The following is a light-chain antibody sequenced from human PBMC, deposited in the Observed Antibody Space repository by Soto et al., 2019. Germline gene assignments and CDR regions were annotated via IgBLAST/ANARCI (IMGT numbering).Light chain of an antibody. J-gene: IGKJ5*01. Sequence: DLQMTQSPSSISEYVVAIVRITCRASQSISSYLNWYQQKPGKAPKLLIYAASSLQCGVPSRFSGSGSGTDFTLTISSLQPEDFATYYCQKSYSTLFTCGKGQRREIK. CDR1: QSISSY. CDR2: AAS. V-gene: IGKV1-39*01. CDR3: QKSYSTLFT.